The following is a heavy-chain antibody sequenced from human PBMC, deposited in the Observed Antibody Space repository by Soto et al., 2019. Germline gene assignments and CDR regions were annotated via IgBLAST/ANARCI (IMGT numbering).Heavy chain of an antibody. CDR2: VDYTGANT. CDR1: GFTFSDYA. J-gene: IGHJ4*02. D-gene: IGHD2-21*01. CDR3: ARDGEGF. Sequence: EVQLLESGGVLVQPGGSLRLSCAASGFTFSDYAMSWVRQAPGRGLEWVSVVDYTGANTYYADSVKGRFTISRDNSKTTLFLQMNSLRVEDTAVYYCARDGEGFWGQGTLVTVSS. V-gene: IGHV3-23*01.